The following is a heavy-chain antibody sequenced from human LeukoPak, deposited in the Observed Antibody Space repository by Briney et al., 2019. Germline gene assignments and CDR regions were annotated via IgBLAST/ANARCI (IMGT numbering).Heavy chain of an antibody. CDR2: ISGASDNI. Sequence: GGSLRLSCAASGFLFSNHNMNWVRQAPGKGLEWLSYISGASDNIHYADSVKGRFTISRDNAKNSLYLQMNSLRAEDTAVYYCARAHSSGWYNWFDPWGQGTLVTVSS. D-gene: IGHD6-19*01. CDR1: GFLFSNHN. V-gene: IGHV3-48*01. J-gene: IGHJ5*02. CDR3: ARAHSSGWYNWFDP.